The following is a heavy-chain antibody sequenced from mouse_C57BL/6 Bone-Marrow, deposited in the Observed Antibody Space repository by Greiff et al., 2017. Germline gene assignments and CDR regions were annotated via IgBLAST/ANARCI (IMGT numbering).Heavy chain of an antibody. CDR1: GYTFTSYG. D-gene: IGHD1-1*01. Sequence: QVQLQQSEAELARPGASVKLSCKASGYTFTSYGISWVKQRTGPGLEWIGEIYPRSGTTYYNEKFKGKATLTADKSSSTAYMELRSLTSEDSAVYFCARSGSTVGAYWGQGTLVTVSA. CDR2: IYPRSGTT. J-gene: IGHJ3*01. CDR3: ARSGSTVGAY. V-gene: IGHV1-81*01.